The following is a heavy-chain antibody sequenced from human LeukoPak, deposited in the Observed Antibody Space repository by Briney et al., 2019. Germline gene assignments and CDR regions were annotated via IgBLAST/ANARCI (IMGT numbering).Heavy chain of an antibody. Sequence: PGRSLRLSCAASGFTFSSYSMNWVRQAPGKGLEWVSSISNSSSYIYYADSVKGRFTISRDNAKNSLYLQMNSLRAEDTAVYYCARDGSGSYMGYYYMDVWGKGTTVTISS. CDR2: ISNSSSYI. J-gene: IGHJ6*03. V-gene: IGHV3-21*01. CDR1: GFTFSSYS. CDR3: ARDGSGSYMGYYYMDV. D-gene: IGHD3-10*01.